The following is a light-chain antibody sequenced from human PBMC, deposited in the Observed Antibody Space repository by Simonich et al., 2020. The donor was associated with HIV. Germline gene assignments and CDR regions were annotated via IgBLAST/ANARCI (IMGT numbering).Light chain of an antibody. V-gene: IGLV7-43*01. CDR1: TGEVTSVYN. CDR2: STT. Sequence: QSVVTQEPSLTVSPGGTVTPTCASSTGEVTSVYNPNRIQQKPGQAPRTLFYSTTNKYPWTPGRFSGALLGGKSALTLSGVQPEDEAEYYCLLYYGGAWVFGGGTKLTVL. J-gene: IGLJ3*02. CDR3: LLYYGGAWV.